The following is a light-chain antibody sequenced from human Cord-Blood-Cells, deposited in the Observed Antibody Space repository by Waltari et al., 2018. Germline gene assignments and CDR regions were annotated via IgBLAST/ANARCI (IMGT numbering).Light chain of an antibody. Sequence: EIVMPQYLATLSVSPGERATLSCRASQSVSSNLAWYQQKPGQAPRLLIYGASTRATGIPARFSGSGSGTEFTLNISSLLSEDFAVSYSQQYNNWPLTFGGGTKVEIK. CDR1: QSVSSN. J-gene: IGKJ4*01. CDR2: GAS. CDR3: QQYNNWPLT. V-gene: IGKV3-15*01.